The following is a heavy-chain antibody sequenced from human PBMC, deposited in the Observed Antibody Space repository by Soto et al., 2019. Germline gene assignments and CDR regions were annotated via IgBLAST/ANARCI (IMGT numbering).Heavy chain of an antibody. CDR1: GYTFSNFG. V-gene: IGHV1-18*01. CDR2: INPDNGDT. J-gene: IGHJ6*03. D-gene: IGHD3-10*02. Sequence: QVQLVQSGAEVKKPGASLKVSCKASGYTFSNFGVSWVRQAPGQGLEWIGWINPDNGDTNYGQMFQGRATRTTDTFANAAYMEVRGLRSGDTAVYYCAIGVRVSAYLDYYMDVWGEGTTVTVSS. CDR3: AIGVRVSAYLDYYMDV.